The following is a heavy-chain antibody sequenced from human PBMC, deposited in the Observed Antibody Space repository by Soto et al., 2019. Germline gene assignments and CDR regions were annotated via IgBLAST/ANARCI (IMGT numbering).Heavy chain of an antibody. CDR2: IIPILGIA. Sequence: QVQLVQSGAEVKKPGSSVKVSCKASGGTFSSYTISWVRQAPGQGLEWMGRIIPILGIANYAQKFQGRVTSTADKSTSTAYMELSSLRSEDTAVYYCARETGIQRWFFDYWGQGTLVTVSS. CDR1: GGTFSSYT. J-gene: IGHJ4*02. CDR3: ARETGIQRWFFDY. D-gene: IGHD5-18*01. V-gene: IGHV1-69*08.